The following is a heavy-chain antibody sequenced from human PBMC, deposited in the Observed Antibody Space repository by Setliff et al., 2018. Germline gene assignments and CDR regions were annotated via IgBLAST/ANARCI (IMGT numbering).Heavy chain of an antibody. Sequence: GGSLRLSCAASGFTFSDYYMNWIRQAPGKGLEWVSYISRGGNTIYYADSVKGRFTISRDNAKNSLYLQMNSLRAEDTAVYYCARDFGSHFFDHWGQGTLVTVS. D-gene: IGHD3-16*01. CDR3: ARDFGSHFFDH. CDR2: ISRGGNTI. V-gene: IGHV3-11*04. J-gene: IGHJ4*02. CDR1: GFTFSDYY.